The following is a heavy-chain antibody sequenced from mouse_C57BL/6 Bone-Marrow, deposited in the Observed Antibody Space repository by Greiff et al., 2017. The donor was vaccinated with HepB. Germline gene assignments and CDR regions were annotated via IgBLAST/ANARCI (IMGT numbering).Heavy chain of an antibody. Sequence: VQLLESGPELVKPGASVKISCKASGYAFSSSWMNWVKQRPGKGLEWIGRIYPGDGDTNYNGKFKGKATLTADKSSSTAYMQLSSLTSEDSAVYFCAQKGGYAMDYWGQGTSVTVSS. CDR3: AQKGGYAMDY. J-gene: IGHJ4*01. V-gene: IGHV1-82*01. CDR2: IYPGDGDT. CDR1: GYAFSSSW.